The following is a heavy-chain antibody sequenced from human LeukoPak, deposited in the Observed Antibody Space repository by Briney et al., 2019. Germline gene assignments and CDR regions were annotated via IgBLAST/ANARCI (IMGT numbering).Heavy chain of an antibody. Sequence: GRSLRLSCAASGFTFSSYSMNWVRQAPGKGLEWVSYITSSSSTIYYADSVKGRFTISRDNAKNSLYLQMNSLRAEDTAVYYCARAPGISGWSSDYWGQGTLVTVSS. CDR2: ITSSSSTI. V-gene: IGHV3-48*01. CDR1: GFTFSSYS. D-gene: IGHD6-19*01. CDR3: ARAPGISGWSSDY. J-gene: IGHJ4*02.